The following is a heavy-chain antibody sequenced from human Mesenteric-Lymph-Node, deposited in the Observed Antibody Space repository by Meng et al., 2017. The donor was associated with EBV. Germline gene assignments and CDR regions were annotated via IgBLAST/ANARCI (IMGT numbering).Heavy chain of an antibody. CDR1: RFTFSSDG. Sequence: VQRVDSGGGLVQPGSSLRLSFGASRFTFSSDGMHWVRQAPGKGLEWVAVISYDGSNKYYADSVKGRFTISRDNSKNTLYLQMNSLRAEDTAVYYCAGGSYGSVYWGQGTLVTVSS. V-gene: IGHV3-30*03. CDR2: ISYDGSNK. D-gene: IGHD5-18*01. J-gene: IGHJ4*02. CDR3: AGGSYGSVY.